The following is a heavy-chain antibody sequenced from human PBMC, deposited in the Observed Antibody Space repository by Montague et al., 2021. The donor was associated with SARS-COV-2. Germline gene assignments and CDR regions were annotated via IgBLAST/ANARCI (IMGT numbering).Heavy chain of an antibody. D-gene: IGHD6-6*01. CDR1: GFTFSSYS. V-gene: IGHV3-48*04. J-gene: IGHJ3*01. CDR3: AKDLVLRAARPDALDV. Sequence: SLRLSCAASGFTFSSYSVNWVRQAPGKGLEWISYISSSTNIIYYADSAKGRFTISRDNARNSLYLQMNSLRVDDTAVYYCAKDLVLRAARPDALDVWGQGTLVTVSS. CDR2: ISSSTNII.